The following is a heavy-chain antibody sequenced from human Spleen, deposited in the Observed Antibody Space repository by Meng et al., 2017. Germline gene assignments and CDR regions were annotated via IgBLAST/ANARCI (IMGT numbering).Heavy chain of an antibody. D-gene: IGHD4-11*01. V-gene: IGHV4-34*01. CDR1: GGSFSAYY. J-gene: IGHJ4*02. CDR2: INNSGST. CDR3: ARGPTTMAHDFDY. Sequence: QVQLRQVAAGLSNPSAPLSLTCVVSGGSFSAYYWSGIPQRPVKGLEWIGEINNSGSTTYTPSLESRATISVDTSQNNLSLKLSSVTAADSAVYYCARGPTTMAHDFDYWGQGTLVTVSS.